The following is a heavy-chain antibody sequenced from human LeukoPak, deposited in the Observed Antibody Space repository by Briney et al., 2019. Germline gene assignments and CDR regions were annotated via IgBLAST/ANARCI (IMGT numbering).Heavy chain of an antibody. D-gene: IGHD3-22*01. CDR3: AKDPRYDSAN. V-gene: IGHV3-23*01. Sequence: GGSLRLSCAASGFTFSRSAMNWVRLAPGKGLEWFSFISGINNRTSYADSVKGRFTISRDNSKNTLYLQMNSLRPEDTAVYYCAKDPRYDSANWGQGTLVTVSS. J-gene: IGHJ4*02. CDR2: ISGINNRT. CDR1: GFTFSRSA.